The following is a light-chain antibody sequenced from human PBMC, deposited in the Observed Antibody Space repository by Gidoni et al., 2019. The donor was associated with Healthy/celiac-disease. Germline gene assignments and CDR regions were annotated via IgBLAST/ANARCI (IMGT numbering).Light chain of an antibody. J-gene: IGKJ1*01. V-gene: IGKV3-15*01. CDR1: QRVSSN. Sequence: EIVMTQSPATLSVSPGERATLSCRASQRVSSNLAWYQQKPGQAPRLLISGASTRATGIPARFSGSGSVTEFTLTISSLQSEDFAVYYCQQYNNGPKTFGQETKVEIK. CDR2: GAS. CDR3: QQYNNGPKT.